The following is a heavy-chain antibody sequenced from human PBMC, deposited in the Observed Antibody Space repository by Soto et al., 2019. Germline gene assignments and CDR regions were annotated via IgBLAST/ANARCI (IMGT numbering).Heavy chain of an antibody. CDR2: IKTKTDSGTT. V-gene: IGHV3-15*07. D-gene: IGHD1-26*01. CDR3: TTALPLMAIMRASRY. Sequence: PGGSLRLSCAASGITFSDAWMNWVRQAPGKGLEWVGRIKTKTDSGTTDYVAPVRGRFTISRDDSKNTLFLQMDSLKTEDTAVYYCTTALPLMAIMRASRYWGPATLLTVSS. CDR1: GITFSDAW. J-gene: IGHJ4*02.